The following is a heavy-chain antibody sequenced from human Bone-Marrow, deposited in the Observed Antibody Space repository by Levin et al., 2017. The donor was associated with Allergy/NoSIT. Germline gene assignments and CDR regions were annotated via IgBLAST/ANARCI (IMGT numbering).Heavy chain of an antibody. V-gene: IGHV3-23*01. D-gene: IGHD6-19*01. CDR1: GFMFSSYA. CDR2: ISGSAGNT. CDR3: AKGPQWLVNWYFDL. J-gene: IGHJ2*01. Sequence: GGSLRLSCEASGFMFSSYAMTWVRQAPGKGLDWVSSISGSAGNTYYADSVKGRITISRDNSKNSLFLQMNSLRVEDTAVYYCAKGPQWLVNWYFDLWGRGTLVTVSP.